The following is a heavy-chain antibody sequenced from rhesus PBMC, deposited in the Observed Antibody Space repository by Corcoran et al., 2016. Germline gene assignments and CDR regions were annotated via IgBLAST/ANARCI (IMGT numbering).Heavy chain of an antibody. D-gene: IGHD3-28*01. CDR1: GGSISSSYYY. CDR2: IPYDARP. J-gene: IGHJ4*01. Sequence: QVQLQESGPGLVKPSETLSLTCAVSGGSISSSYYYRSWILQAPGKGLECFGYIPYDARPSSIPSLKSRVNISRDTSKNQFALKLIAVTAADTAVYYCARHDSGYSLDYWGQGVLVTVSS. CDR3: ARHDSGYSLDY. V-gene: IGHV4-122*02.